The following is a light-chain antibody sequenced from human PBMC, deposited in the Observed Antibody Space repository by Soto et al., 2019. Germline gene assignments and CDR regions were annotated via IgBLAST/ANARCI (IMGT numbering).Light chain of an antibody. CDR2: RAS. CDR3: HRHEPYPLA. J-gene: IGKJ4*01. V-gene: IGKV1-5*03. Sequence: TQMTQSPSTLSASVGDSVSITCRASRDIGTWLAWFQQKPGRAPNLLIYRASTLARGDPSRFSGSGSGTEFTLTISSLQPDDFATYYYHRHEPYPLAFGGGTKVDI. CDR1: RDIGTW.